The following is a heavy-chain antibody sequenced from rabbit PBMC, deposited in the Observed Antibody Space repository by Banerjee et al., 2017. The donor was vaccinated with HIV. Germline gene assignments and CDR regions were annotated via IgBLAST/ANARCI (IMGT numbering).Heavy chain of an antibody. Sequence: QQQLVESGGGLVKPGASLTLTCTASGFSFSNGYVMCWVRQAPGKGLEWIACINTISGDNVYATWAKGRFTISKTSSTTVTLQMTSLTAADTATYFCARDLIGSSYGDLWGPDTLVTVS. CDR3: ARDLIGSSYGDL. J-gene: IGHJ4*01. CDR2: INTISGDN. V-gene: IGHV1S45*01. D-gene: IGHD8-1*01. CDR1: GFSFSNGYV.